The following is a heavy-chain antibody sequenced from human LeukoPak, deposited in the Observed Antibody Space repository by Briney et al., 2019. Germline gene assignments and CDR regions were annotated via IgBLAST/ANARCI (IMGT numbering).Heavy chain of an antibody. CDR3: AREWRRFFSWSGYQNWFDP. CDR1: GYTFTSYD. V-gene: IGHV1-8*01. CDR2: MNPNSGNT. D-gene: IGHD3-3*01. J-gene: IGHJ5*02. Sequence: ASVKVSCKASGYTFTSYDINWVRQATGQGLEWMGWMNPNSGNTGYAQKFQGRVTMTTDTSTSTAYMELRSLRSDDTAVYYCAREWRRFFSWSGYQNWFDPWGQGTLVTVSS.